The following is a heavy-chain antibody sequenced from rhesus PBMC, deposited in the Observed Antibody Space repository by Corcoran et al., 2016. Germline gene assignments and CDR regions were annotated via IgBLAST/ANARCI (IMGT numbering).Heavy chain of an antibody. D-gene: IGHD6S26*01. Sequence: QLQLQESGPGLVKPSETLSLTCAVPGGSISSHFWTWIPQPPGKGLEWIGRVSGSGGSTDYNPSLKSRITISTDTPKNQFSLELSSVTAADTAVYYWTLSCGSGWSPRWGQGVLVTVSS. V-gene: IGHV4-173*01. J-gene: IGHJ4*01. CDR3: TLSCGSGWSPR. CDR1: GGSISSHF. CDR2: VSGSGGST.